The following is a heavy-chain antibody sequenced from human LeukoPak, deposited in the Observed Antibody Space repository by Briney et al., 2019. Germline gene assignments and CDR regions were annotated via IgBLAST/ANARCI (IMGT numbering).Heavy chain of an antibody. CDR1: GGSISSSSYY. Sequence: PSETLSLTCTVSGGSISSSSYYWGWIRQPPGKGLEWIGSISYSGSTYYNPSLKSRVTISVDTSKNQFSLKLSSVTDADTAVYYCARHRYYYRSGSYYGAPYYMDVWGKGTTVTISS. D-gene: IGHD3-10*01. CDR3: ARHRYYYRSGSYYGAPYYMDV. V-gene: IGHV4-39*01. CDR2: ISYSGST. J-gene: IGHJ6*03.